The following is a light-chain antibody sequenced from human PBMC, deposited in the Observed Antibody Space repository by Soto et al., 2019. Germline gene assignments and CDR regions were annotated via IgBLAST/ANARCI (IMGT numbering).Light chain of an antibody. CDR2: DVS. CDR3: SSYAGSNGVV. V-gene: IGLV2-8*01. J-gene: IGLJ2*01. CDR1: SNDVGGYNY. Sequence: QSALTQPPSASGSPGQSVTISCTGTSNDVGGYNYVSWYQQHPGKAPKLMIYDVSKRPSGVPDRFSGSKSGNTASLTVSGLQAEDEADYYCSSYAGSNGVVFGGGTKLTVL.